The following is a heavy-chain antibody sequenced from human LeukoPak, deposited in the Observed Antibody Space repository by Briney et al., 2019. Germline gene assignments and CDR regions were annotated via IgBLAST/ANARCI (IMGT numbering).Heavy chain of an antibody. D-gene: IGHD6-13*01. V-gene: IGHV3-23*01. CDR3: AKAASSSWPSYYYGMDV. CDR2: ITCSGGNT. CDR1: GFIFSSYS. J-gene: IGHJ6*02. Sequence: PGGSLRLSCASSGFIFSSYSMSWVRQAPGKGLEWVSVITCSGGNTYDAESVKGRFTTSKDNSKNTVYLQMSSLRVDDTAVYYCAKAASSSWPSYYYGMDVWGQGTTVTVSS.